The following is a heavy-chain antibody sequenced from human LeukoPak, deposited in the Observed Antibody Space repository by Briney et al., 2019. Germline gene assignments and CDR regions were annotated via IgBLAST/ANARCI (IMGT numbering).Heavy chain of an antibody. CDR3: ARVTYLGYCSSTSCYFNYYYMDV. J-gene: IGHJ6*03. Sequence: SETLSLTCAVYGGSFSGYYWSWIRQPPGKGLEWIGEINHSGSTNYNPSLKSRVTISVDTSKNQFSLKLSSVTAADTAVYYCARVTYLGYCSSTSCYFNYYYMDVWGKGTTVTVSS. CDR2: INHSGST. CDR1: GGSFSGYY. V-gene: IGHV4-34*01. D-gene: IGHD2-2*01.